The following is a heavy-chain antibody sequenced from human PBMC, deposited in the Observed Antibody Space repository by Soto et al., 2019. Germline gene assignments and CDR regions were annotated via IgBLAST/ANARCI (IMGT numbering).Heavy chain of an antibody. D-gene: IGHD2-15*01. CDR3: TRSPLADIVVVVAHYNWFDP. Sequence: QVQLVQSGAEVKKPGSSVKVSCKASGGTFSSYAISWVRQAPGQGLEWMGGIIPIFGTANYAQKFQGRVTITADESTSTAYMELSSLRSEDTAVYYCTRSPLADIVVVVAHYNWFDPWGQGTLVTVSS. CDR2: IIPIFGTA. V-gene: IGHV1-69*01. CDR1: GGTFSSYA. J-gene: IGHJ5*02.